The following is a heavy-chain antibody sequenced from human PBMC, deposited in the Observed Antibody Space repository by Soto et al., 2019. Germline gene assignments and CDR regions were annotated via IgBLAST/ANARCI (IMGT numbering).Heavy chain of an antibody. J-gene: IGHJ3*02. Sequence: GGSLRLSCAASGFTFSSYSMNWVRQAPGKGLEWVSSISSSSSYIYYADSVKGRFTISRDNAKNSLYLQMNSLRAEDTAVYYCARGRWPYCSGGSCYAFDIWGQGTMVTVSS. CDR1: GFTFSSYS. CDR2: ISSSSSYI. D-gene: IGHD2-15*01. V-gene: IGHV3-21*01. CDR3: ARGRWPYCSGGSCYAFDI.